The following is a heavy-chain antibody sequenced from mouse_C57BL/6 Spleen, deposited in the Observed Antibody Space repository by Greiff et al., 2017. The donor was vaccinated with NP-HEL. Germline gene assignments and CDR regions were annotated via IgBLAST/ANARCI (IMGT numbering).Heavy chain of an antibody. CDR3: AIGIPDGYYGSWFAY. V-gene: IGHV1-74*01. J-gene: IGHJ3*01. D-gene: IGHD2-3*01. CDR2: IHPSDSDT. CDR1: GYTFTSYW. Sequence: QVQLKQPGAELVKPGASVKVSCKASGYTFTSYWMHWVKQRPGQGLEWIGRIHPSDSDTNYNQKFKGKATLTVDKSSSTAYMQLSSLTSEDSAVYYCAIGIPDGYYGSWFAYWGQGTLVTVSA.